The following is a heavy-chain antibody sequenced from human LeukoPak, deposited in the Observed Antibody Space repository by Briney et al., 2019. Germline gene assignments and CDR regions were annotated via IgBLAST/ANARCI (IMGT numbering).Heavy chain of an antibody. CDR1: GFTFSSYG. D-gene: IGHD5-18*01. V-gene: IGHV3-23*01. Sequence: GGSLRLSCAASGFTFSSYGMSWVRQAPGKGLEWVSAISGSGGSTYYADSVKGRFTISRDNFKNTLYLQMNSLRAEDTAVYYCAKGKRGYSYGATVEYWGQGALVTVSS. J-gene: IGHJ4*02. CDR2: ISGSGGST. CDR3: AKGKRGYSYGATVEY.